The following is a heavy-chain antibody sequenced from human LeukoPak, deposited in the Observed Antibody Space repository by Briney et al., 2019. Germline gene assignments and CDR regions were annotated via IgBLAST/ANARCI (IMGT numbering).Heavy chain of an antibody. J-gene: IGHJ2*01. V-gene: IGHV1-69*01. D-gene: IGHD5-18*01. CDR2: IIPIFGTA. Sequence: SVKVSCKASGGTFGSYVISWVRQAPGQGLEWMGGIIPIFGTAHYAQKFQGRLTITADESTSTVYMEMSSLRSEDTAMYYCAKEEDTALVTGYFDLWGRGTLVTVSA. CDR3: AKEEDTALVTGYFDL. CDR1: GGTFGSYV.